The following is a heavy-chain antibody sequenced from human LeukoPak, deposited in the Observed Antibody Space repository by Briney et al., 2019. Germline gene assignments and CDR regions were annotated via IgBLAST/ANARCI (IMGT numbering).Heavy chain of an antibody. CDR2: IYPSGDTI. Sequence: ASVRVSCKASGYTFTSYYIHWVRQAPGQGLEWMGIIYPSGDTILYAQKFQGRVTMTRDTSTSTMYVEVSSLTSEDTAVYYCAREKPAARWFDPWGQGTLVTVSP. CDR3: AREKPAARWFDP. CDR1: GYTFTSYY. D-gene: IGHD1-14*01. J-gene: IGHJ5*02. V-gene: IGHV1-46*01.